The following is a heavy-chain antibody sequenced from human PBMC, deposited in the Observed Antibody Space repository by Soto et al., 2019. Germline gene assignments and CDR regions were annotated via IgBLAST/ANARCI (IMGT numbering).Heavy chain of an antibody. CDR1: GFTFSGAA. D-gene: IGHD3-9*01. Sequence: GGSLRLSCAASGFTFSGAAMHWVRQASGKGLEWVGRIRSKASSYATAYAASVKGRFTISRDDSKNTAYLQMNSLKTEDTAVYYWTSFRPGYFDSEGDDWGQGTLVTLAS. CDR3: TSFRPGYFDSEGDD. V-gene: IGHV3-73*01. J-gene: IGHJ4*02. CDR2: IRSKASSYAT.